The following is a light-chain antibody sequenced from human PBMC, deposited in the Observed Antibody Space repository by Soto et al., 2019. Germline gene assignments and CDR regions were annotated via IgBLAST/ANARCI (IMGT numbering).Light chain of an antibody. J-gene: IGKJ1*01. CDR2: KAS. CDR3: QQYNSYST. CDR1: QSISSW. V-gene: IGKV1-5*03. Sequence: DIQITQSPSTLSTSALERFTITCRASQSISSWLAWYQQKPGKAPKLLIYKASSLESGVPSRFSGSGSGTEFTLTISSLQPDDFATYYCQQYNSYSTFGQGTKVDIK.